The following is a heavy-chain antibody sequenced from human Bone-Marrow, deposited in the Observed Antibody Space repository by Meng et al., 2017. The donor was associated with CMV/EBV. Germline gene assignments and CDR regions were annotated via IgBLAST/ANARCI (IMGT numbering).Heavy chain of an antibody. J-gene: IGHJ6*02. CDR1: GFTFSSYA. D-gene: IGHD3-3*01. CDR2: ISYDGSNK. V-gene: IGHV3-30-3*01. Sequence: GESLKISCAASGFTFSSYAMHWVRQAPGKGLEWVAVISYDGSNKYYADSVKGRFTISRDNSKNTLYLQMNSLRAEDTAVYYCARGITIFGVGITDNYYYYGMDVWGQGTTVTVSS. CDR3: ARGITIFGVGITDNYYYYGMDV.